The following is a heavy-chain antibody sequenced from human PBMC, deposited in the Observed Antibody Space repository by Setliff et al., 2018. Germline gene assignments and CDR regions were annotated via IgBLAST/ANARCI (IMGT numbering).Heavy chain of an antibody. D-gene: IGHD6-19*01. CDR1: AFTFNKYA. V-gene: IGHV3-23*01. J-gene: IGHJ1*01. CDR2: ITVSGHST. CDR3: AREGSIGWSQYFHH. Sequence: GSLRLSCAASAFTFNKYAVTWLRQAPGKGLEWVSSITVSGHSTYAESVKGRFTISRDISTNTLFLEIDSLRSEDTGLYYCAREGSIGWSQYFHHWDQGTPVTVSS.